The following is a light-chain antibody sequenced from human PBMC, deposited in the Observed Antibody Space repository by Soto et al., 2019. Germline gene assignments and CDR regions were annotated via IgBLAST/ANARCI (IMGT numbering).Light chain of an antibody. CDR2: EVS. V-gene: IGLV2-23*02. CDR1: SSDVGSYNL. CDR3: CSYAGSSFYV. Sequence: QAAMTPPGSVSGSPRQGITISCTGTSSDVGSYNLVSWYQQRPGKAPKLMIYEVSKRLSGVSNRFSGSKSGNTASLTISGLQAEDEADYYCCSYAGSSFYVFGTGTKVTVL. J-gene: IGLJ1*01.